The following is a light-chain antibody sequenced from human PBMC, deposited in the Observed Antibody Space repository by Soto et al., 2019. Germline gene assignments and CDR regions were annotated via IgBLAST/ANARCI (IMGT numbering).Light chain of an antibody. CDR1: SSNIGSYP. J-gene: IGLJ1*01. Sequence: QSVLTQSPSASGTPWQRVTISCYGSSSNIGSYPVYWYQQLPGTAPKLLINSDDQRPSGVPDRFSASKSGTSASLAISGLRSEDEADYYCAAWDASLSGHVFGAGTKLTVL. V-gene: IGLV1-47*02. CDR2: SDD. CDR3: AAWDASLSGHV.